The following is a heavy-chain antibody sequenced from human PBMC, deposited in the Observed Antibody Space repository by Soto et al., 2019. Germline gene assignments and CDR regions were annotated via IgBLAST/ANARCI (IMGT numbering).Heavy chain of an antibody. Sequence: GGSLRLSCAASGFTFSNCAMGWVRQAPGKGLEWVADITSSSSFRFYADSVKGRFTISRDDAKNSLYLQMNSLRAEDTGVYYCARDLGVALATLTLDYWGQGTLVTVSS. V-gene: IGHV3-21*01. CDR3: ARDLGVALATLTLDY. D-gene: IGHD2-15*01. CDR2: ITSSSSFR. CDR1: GFTFSNCA. J-gene: IGHJ4*02.